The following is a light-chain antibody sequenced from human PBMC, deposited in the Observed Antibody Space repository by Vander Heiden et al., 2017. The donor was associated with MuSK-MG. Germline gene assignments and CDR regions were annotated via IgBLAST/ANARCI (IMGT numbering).Light chain of an antibody. V-gene: IGLV1-44*01. CDR3: ATWDDSMNGPV. CDR1: SSNIGRNA. J-gene: IGLJ3*02. Sequence: QSDPTQPPPPAGTPGPTVTISCSGSSSNIGRNAVHWYQHLPGTAPKLLIYTNTERPSGVPDRFSGSKSGTSASLAISGLQSDDEGDYYCATWDDSMNGPVFGGGTKLTVL. CDR2: TNT.